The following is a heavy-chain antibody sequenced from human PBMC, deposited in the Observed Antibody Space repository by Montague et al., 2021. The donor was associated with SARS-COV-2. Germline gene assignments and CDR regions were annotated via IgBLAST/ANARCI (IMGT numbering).Heavy chain of an antibody. J-gene: IGHJ6*02. V-gene: IGHV4-61*01. CDR2: IYYSGST. Sequence: SETLSLTCTVSGGSVSSGSYYWSWIRQPPGKGLEWIGYIYYSGSTNYNPSLKSRVTISVDTSKNQFSLKLSSVTAADTAVYYCARDPWHITIFGVVTRYGMDVWAKGPRSPSL. CDR1: GGSVSSGSYY. CDR3: ARDPWHITIFGVVTRYGMDV. D-gene: IGHD3-3*01.